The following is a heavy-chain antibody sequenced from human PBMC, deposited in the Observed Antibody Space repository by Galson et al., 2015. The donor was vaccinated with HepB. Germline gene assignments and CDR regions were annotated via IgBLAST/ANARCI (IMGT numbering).Heavy chain of an antibody. J-gene: IGHJ5*02. Sequence: QSGAEVKKPGESLRISCKGSGYSFTSYWISWVRQMPGKGLEWMGRIDPSDSYTNYSPSFQGHVTISADKSISTAYLQWSSLKASDTAMYYCARLEGYCSSTSCYGGGWFDPWGQGTLVTVSS. CDR1: GYSFTSYW. D-gene: IGHD2-2*01. V-gene: IGHV5-10-1*01. CDR2: IDPSDSYT. CDR3: ARLEGYCSSTSCYGGGWFDP.